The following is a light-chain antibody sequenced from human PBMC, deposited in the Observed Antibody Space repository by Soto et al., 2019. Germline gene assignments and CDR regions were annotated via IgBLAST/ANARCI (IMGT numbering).Light chain of an antibody. V-gene: IGKV3-15*01. CDR3: QQYNNWPYT. J-gene: IGKJ2*01. CDR2: GAS. Sequence: EIVMTQSPATLSVSPGERATLSCRASQSVSSNLAWYQQKPGQAPRLLIYGASTRATGMPARFSGSGSGTEFTLTISSLQSEDFAVYYCQQYNNWPYTFGKGPKLEIK. CDR1: QSVSSN.